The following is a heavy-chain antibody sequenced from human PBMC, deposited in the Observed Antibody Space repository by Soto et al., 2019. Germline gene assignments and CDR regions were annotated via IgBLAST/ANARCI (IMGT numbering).Heavy chain of an antibody. CDR1: GFTFSDYW. V-gene: IGHV3-74*01. CDR3: GRERWGLLDI. D-gene: IGHD7-27*01. Sequence: GGSLRLSCAASGFTFSDYWMAWARQAPGKGLFWVSRINSDGSIAHYAESVKGRFTISGDNAKNTLWLQVNSLRDDDTAVYYCGRERWGLLDIWGQGAMVTVSS. J-gene: IGHJ3*02. CDR2: INSDGSIA.